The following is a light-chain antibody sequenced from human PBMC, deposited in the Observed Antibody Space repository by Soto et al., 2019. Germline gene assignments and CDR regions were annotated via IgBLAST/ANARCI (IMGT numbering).Light chain of an antibody. CDR1: SSDVGGYNY. CDR2: DVN. CDR3: CSYVGSYSFV. V-gene: IGLV2-11*01. Sequence: QSALTQPRSVSGSPGQSLTISCTGTSSDVGGYNYVSWYQQHPGKAPKIMIYDVNKRPSGVPDRFSGSKSGNTASLTISGLPAEDEADYYCCSYVGSYSFVFGTGTKLTVL. J-gene: IGLJ1*01.